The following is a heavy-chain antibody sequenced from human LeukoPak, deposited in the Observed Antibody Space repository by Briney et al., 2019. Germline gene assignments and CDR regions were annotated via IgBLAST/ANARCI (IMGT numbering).Heavy chain of an antibody. CDR3: ARDGGTDWYDP. Sequence: GGSLTLSCAASGFTFSNYWMSWVRQTPGKGLEWVANIKQDGSEKTYVDSVKGRFTISRDNAKNSLYLQMNSLRVEDTAVYYCARDGGTDWYDPWGQGTLVTVSS. CDR2: IKQDGSEK. CDR1: GFTFSNYW. J-gene: IGHJ5*02. D-gene: IGHD3-16*01. V-gene: IGHV3-7*01.